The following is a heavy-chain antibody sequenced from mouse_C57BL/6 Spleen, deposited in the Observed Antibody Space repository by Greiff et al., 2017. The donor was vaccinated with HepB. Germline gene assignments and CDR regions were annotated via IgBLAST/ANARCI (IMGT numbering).Heavy chain of an antibody. D-gene: IGHD2-5*01. CDR1: GYAFSSYW. V-gene: IGHV1-80*01. J-gene: IGHJ1*03. CDR3: ARSPYSNYWYFDV. CDR2: IYPGDGDT. Sequence: QVHVKQSGAELVKPGASVKISCKASGYAFSSYWMNWVKQRPGKGLEWIGQIYPGDGDTNYNGKFKGKATLTADKSSSTAYMQLSSLTSEDSAVYFCARSPYSNYWYFDVWGTGTTVTVSS.